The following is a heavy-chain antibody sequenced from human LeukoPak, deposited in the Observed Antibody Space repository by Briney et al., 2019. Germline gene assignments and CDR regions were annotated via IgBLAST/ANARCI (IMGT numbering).Heavy chain of an antibody. V-gene: IGHV4-31*03. J-gene: IGHJ2*01. CDR3: ARVPDDSSGYYDNWYFDL. Sequence: SETLSLTCTVSGGSISSGGYYWSWIRQHPGKGLEWIGYIYYSGSTYYNPSLKSRVTISVDTSKNQFSLKLSSVTAADTAVYYCARVPDDSSGYYDNWYFDLWGRGTLVTVSS. CDR1: GGSISSGGYY. D-gene: IGHD3-22*01. CDR2: IYYSGST.